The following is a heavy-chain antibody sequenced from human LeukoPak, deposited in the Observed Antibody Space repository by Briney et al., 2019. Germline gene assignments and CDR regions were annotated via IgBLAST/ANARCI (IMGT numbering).Heavy chain of an antibody. Sequence: VKVSCKASGGTFSSYAISWVRQAPGQGLEWMGGIIPIFGTANYAQKFQGRVMITADESTSTAYMELSSLRSEDTAVYYCARDLQWVRGSGSYYGFGYWGQGTLVTVSS. CDR3: ARDLQWVRGSGSYYGFGY. CDR1: GGTFSSYA. D-gene: IGHD3-10*01. CDR2: IIPIFGTA. J-gene: IGHJ4*02. V-gene: IGHV1-69*13.